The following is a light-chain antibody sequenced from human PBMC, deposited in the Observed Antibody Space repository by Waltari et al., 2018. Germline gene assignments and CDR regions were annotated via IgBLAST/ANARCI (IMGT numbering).Light chain of an antibody. CDR2: DFA. J-gene: IGLJ2*01. V-gene: IGLV2-14*03. CDR3: SSYTSRGTPV. CDR1: SNDTGGYHY. Sequence: QSALTQPASVSGAPGQSLTISCTGPSNDTGGYHYVSWYQQHQDKAPKLRIYDFANRPSGVANRFSGSKSGNTASLTISGLQADDEADYYCSSYTSRGTPVFGGGTKLTVL.